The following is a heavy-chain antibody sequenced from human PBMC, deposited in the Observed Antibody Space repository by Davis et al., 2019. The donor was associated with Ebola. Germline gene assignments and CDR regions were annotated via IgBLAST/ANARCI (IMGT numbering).Heavy chain of an antibody. V-gene: IGHV3-73*01. CDR3: TSSRIVGPTTPAFDI. CDR2: IRSKTNNYAT. D-gene: IGHD1-26*01. J-gene: IGHJ3*02. CDR1: GFTFSDSA. Sequence: GGSLRLSCAGFGFTFSDSAVHWVRQASGKGLEWVGYIRSKTNNYATVYGTSVRGRFTMSRDDSKKTASLQMNSLKTEDTAVYYCTSSRIVGPTTPAFDIWGRGTMVTVYS.